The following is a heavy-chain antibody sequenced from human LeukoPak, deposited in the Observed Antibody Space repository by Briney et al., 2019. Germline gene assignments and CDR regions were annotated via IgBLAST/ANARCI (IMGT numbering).Heavy chain of an antibody. Sequence: GSLRLSCAASGFTFSSYAMSWVRQAPGKGLEWVSGISLDGATTYYAGSVEGRFTISRDNSKNTLYLQMNSLRADDTAVYYCVKDHGWLLYSWGQGTLVTVSS. D-gene: IGHD3-9*01. CDR2: ISLDGATT. CDR3: VKDHGWLLYS. J-gene: IGHJ4*02. V-gene: IGHV3-23*01. CDR1: GFTFSSYA.